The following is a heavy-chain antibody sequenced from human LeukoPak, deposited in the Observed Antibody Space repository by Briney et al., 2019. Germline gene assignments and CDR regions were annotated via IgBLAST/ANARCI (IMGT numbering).Heavy chain of an antibody. CDR3: ASGYSGSYYDAGFGY. V-gene: IGHV4-39*01. J-gene: IGHJ4*02. CDR1: GGSISSSSYY. CDR2: IYYSGST. D-gene: IGHD1-26*01. Sequence: SETLSLTCTVSGGSISSSSYYWGWLRQPPGKGLEWIGSIYYSGSTYYNPSLKSRVTISLDTSKNHFSLKLSSVTAADTAVYYCASGYSGSYYDAGFGYWGQGTLVTVSS.